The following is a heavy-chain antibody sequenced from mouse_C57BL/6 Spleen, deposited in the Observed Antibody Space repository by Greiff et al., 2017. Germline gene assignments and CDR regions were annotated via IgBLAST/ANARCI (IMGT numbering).Heavy chain of an antibody. CDR3: ARDKTGTSYWYFDV. J-gene: IGHJ1*03. Sequence: VQLKESGPGLVKPSQSLSLTCSVTGYSITSGYYWNWIRQFPGNKLEWMGYISYDGSNNYNPSLKNRISITRDTSKNQFFLKLNSVTTEDTATYYCARDKTGTSYWYFDVWGTGTTVTVSS. CDR2: ISYDGSN. V-gene: IGHV3-6*01. CDR1: GYSITSGYY. D-gene: IGHD4-1*01.